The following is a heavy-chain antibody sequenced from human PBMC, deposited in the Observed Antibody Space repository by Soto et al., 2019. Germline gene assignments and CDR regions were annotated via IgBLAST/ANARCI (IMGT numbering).Heavy chain of an antibody. Sequence: GGSLRLSCAASGYTFSNSGMTWVRQAPGKGLEWVSGMSRDGGVTDYTDSVKGRFTISRDISKNTLYLQMNSLRAEDTAVYYCAKIDIFNPLSSGSANRFDYWGQRTLVTVSS. J-gene: IGHJ4*02. CDR1: GYTFSNSG. CDR3: AKIDIFNPLSSGSANRFDY. D-gene: IGHD6-19*01. V-gene: IGHV3-23*01. CDR2: MSRDGGVT.